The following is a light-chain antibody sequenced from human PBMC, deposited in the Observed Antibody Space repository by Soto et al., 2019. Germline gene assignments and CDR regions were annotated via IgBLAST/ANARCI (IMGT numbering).Light chain of an antibody. J-gene: IGKJ1*01. Sequence: DIQMTQYPSTLSASVGDTFSVTCRASQSVSGWLAWYQQKPGEAPKLLIYDASALPRGVPSRFSGSGSGTKFTLTIASLQPDDFATYYCQQYETFSGTFGPGTKVDIK. V-gene: IGKV1-5*01. CDR3: QQYETFSGT. CDR1: QSVSGW. CDR2: DAS.